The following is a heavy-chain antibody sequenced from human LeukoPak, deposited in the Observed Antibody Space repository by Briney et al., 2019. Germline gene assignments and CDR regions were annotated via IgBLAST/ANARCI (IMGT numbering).Heavy chain of an antibody. CDR3: AGYDSSGYGYY. V-gene: IGHV4-59*01. Sequence: SETLSLTCTVSGGSISSYYWSWIRQPPGKGLEWIGYIYYSGSTNYNPSLKSRVTISVDTSKNQFSLKLSSVTAADTAMYYCAGYDSSGYGYYWGQGTPVTVSS. D-gene: IGHD3-22*01. CDR2: IYYSGST. J-gene: IGHJ4*02. CDR1: GGSISSYY.